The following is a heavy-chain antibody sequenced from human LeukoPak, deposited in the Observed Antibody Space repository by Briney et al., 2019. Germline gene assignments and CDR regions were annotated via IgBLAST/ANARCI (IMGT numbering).Heavy chain of an antibody. CDR3: AKRVVVTRAKGINWFDP. J-gene: IGHJ5*02. Sequence: QAGGSLRLSCAASGFTFSSYAMSWVRQAPGKGLEWVSAISGSGGSTYYADSVKGRFTISRDDSKNTLYLQMNSLRAEDTAVYYCAKRVVVTRAKGINWFDPWGQGTLVTVSS. D-gene: IGHD2-15*01. CDR1: GFTFSSYA. CDR2: ISGSGGST. V-gene: IGHV3-23*01.